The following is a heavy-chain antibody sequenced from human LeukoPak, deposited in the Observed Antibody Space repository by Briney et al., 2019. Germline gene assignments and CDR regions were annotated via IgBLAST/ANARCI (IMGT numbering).Heavy chain of an antibody. CDR2: ISAYNGNT. D-gene: IGHD2-21*02. CDR3: SAGATTYCGEDCYPSFFFYHGIDV. J-gene: IGHJ6*02. Sequence: ASVTVSCKASGYTFTSYGISWVRQAPGQGLEWMGWISAYNGNTNYAQKLQGRVTMTTDTSTSTAYMELRSLRSDDTAVYYCSAGATTYCGEDCYPSFFFYHGIDVWGQGTTVTVSS. CDR1: GYTFTSYG. V-gene: IGHV1-18*01.